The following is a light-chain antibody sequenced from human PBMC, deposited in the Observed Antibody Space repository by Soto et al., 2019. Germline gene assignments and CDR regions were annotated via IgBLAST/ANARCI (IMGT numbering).Light chain of an antibody. CDR3: QQYGSSGT. J-gene: IGKJ1*01. CDR1: QSVSSSY. Sequence: ELVLTQSPCTLSFSAGGRTTLSCRASQSVSSSYLAWYQQKPGQAPRLLIYGASSRATGIPDRFSGSGSGTDFTLTISRLEPEDFAVYYCQQYGSSGTFGQGTKVDIK. V-gene: IGKV3-20*01. CDR2: GAS.